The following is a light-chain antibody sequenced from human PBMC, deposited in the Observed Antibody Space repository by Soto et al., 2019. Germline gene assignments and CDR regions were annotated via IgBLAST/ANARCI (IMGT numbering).Light chain of an antibody. J-gene: IGLJ2*01. CDR1: KLGDKY. Sequence: SYELTQPPSVSVSPGQTASITCSGDKLGDKYACWYQQKPGQSPVLVIYQDYKRPSGITERFSGSNSGNTATLTITGTQAMDEADYYCQAWDSSTGVFGGGTKVTVL. V-gene: IGLV3-1*01. CDR2: QDY. CDR3: QAWDSSTGV.